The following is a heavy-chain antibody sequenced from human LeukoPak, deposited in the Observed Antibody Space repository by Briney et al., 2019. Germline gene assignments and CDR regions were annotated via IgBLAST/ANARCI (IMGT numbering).Heavy chain of an antibody. J-gene: IGHJ4*02. CDR1: GGSISSYY. CDR2: IYTSGST. CDR3: ARGTFGGSGSYYTFDY. V-gene: IGHV4-4*07. D-gene: IGHD3-10*01. Sequence: SETLSLTCTVSGGSISSYYWSWIRQPAGKGLEWIGRIYTSGSTNYNPSLKSRVTMSVDTSKNQFSLQLNSVTPEDTAVYYCARGTFGGSGSYYTFDYWGQGTLVTVSS.